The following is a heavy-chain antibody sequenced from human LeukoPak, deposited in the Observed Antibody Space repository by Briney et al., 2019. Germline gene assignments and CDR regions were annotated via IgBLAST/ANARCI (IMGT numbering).Heavy chain of an antibody. V-gene: IGHV3-23*01. CDR2: VSGGGGTT. CDR3: ARDYTGYFP. Sequence: PGGSLRLSCAASGFTFSTYAMSWVRQAPGKGLEWVSAVSGGGGTTHYADSVKGRFTISRDNSENTLSLRMTSLRDEDTAVYYCARDYTGYFPWGQGTLVIVSS. D-gene: IGHD3-9*01. J-gene: IGHJ5*02. CDR1: GFTFSTYA.